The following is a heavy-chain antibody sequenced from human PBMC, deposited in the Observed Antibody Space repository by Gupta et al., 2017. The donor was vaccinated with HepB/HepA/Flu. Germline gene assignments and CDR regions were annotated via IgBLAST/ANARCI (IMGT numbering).Heavy chain of an antibody. Sequence: QVQLVQSGAEVKKPGSSVKVCCKAAGGAFSSYASSWVRQAPGQGLEWMGGIIPIFGTANYAQKFQGRVTITADKSTSTAYMELSSLRSEDTAVYYCAAGDNWSGYYPYFQHWGQGTLVTVSS. D-gene: IGHD3-3*01. J-gene: IGHJ1*01. CDR3: AAGDNWSGYYPYFQH. CDR1: GGAFSSYA. V-gene: IGHV1-69*06. CDR2: IIPIFGTA.